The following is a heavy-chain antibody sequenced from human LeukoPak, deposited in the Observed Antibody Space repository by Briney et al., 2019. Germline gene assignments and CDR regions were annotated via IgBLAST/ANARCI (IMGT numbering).Heavy chain of an antibody. CDR1: GGSISSSSYY. J-gene: IGHJ4*02. CDR2: IYYSGST. CDR3: AKSGGYGLIDY. D-gene: IGHD1-26*01. V-gene: IGHV4-39*01. Sequence: SETLSLTCTVSGGSISSSSYYWGWIRQPPGKGLEWIGSIYYSGSTYYNESLKSRVTISIATSKYQFSLKLNSVTAADTAMYYCAKSGGYGLIDYWGQGTLVTVSS.